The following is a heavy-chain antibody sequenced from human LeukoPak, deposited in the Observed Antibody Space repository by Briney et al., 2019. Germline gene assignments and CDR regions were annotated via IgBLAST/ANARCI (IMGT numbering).Heavy chain of an antibody. CDR1: GGSISGHY. D-gene: IGHD3-16*01. CDR3: ARFGVDYDMDV. Sequence: PSETLSLTCTVSGGSISGHYWTWIRQPPGKGLEWIGQILYSGKADYNPSLRSRINISVDMSKNQMSLKVNSVTAADTAVYYCARFGVDYDMDVWGQGTTVTVS. J-gene: IGHJ6*02. V-gene: IGHV4-59*11. CDR2: ILYSGKA.